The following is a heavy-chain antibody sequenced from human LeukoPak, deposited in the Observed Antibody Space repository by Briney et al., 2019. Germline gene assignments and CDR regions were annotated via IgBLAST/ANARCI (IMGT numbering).Heavy chain of an antibody. CDR2: IYYSGST. CDR1: GGSISSSSYY. CDR3: ARAVGELLHDY. V-gene: IGHV4-61*01. D-gene: IGHD1-26*01. Sequence: SETLSLTCTVSGGSISSSSYYWSWIRQPPGKGLEWIGYIYYSGSTNYNPSLKSRVTISVDTSRNQFSLKLSSVTAADTAVYYCARAVGELLHDYWGQGTLVTVSS. J-gene: IGHJ4*02.